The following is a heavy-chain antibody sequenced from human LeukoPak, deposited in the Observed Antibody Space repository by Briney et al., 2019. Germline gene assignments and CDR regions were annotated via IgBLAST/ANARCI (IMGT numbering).Heavy chain of an antibody. J-gene: IGHJ4*02. V-gene: IGHV2-5*01. D-gene: IGHD3-9*01. CDR2: MYWNDDK. Sequence: SGPTLVNATQTLTLTCTFSGFSLGTSGGGGGCIPQPPGKALEWLATMYWNDDKRYSPSLKSRVTITKDTSKNQVVLTMSNMDPVHTATYYCAHRRHDILTGYLNYFDYWGQGTLVTVSS. CDR1: GFSLGTSGGG. CDR3: AHRRHDILTGYLNYFDY.